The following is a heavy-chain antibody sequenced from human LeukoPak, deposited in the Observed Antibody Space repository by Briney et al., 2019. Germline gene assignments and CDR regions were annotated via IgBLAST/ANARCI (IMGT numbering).Heavy chain of an antibody. J-gene: IGHJ4*02. Sequence: SETLSLTCAVYGGSFSGYYWSWIRQPPGKGLEWIGEINHSGSTNYNPSLKNRVTISVDTSKNQFSLKLSSVTAADTAVYYCARGRSSRNRPRLDYWGQGTLVTVSS. CDR1: GGSFSGYY. D-gene: IGHD1-14*01. V-gene: IGHV4-34*01. CDR3: ARGRSSRNRPRLDY. CDR2: INHSGST.